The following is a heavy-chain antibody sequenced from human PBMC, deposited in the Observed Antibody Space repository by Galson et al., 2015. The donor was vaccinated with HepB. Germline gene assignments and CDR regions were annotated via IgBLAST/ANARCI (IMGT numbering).Heavy chain of an antibody. D-gene: IGHD3-10*01. V-gene: IGHV4-34*01. CDR2: INHSGST. CDR1: GGSFSGYY. J-gene: IGHJ1*01. CDR3: ARGRRGSGSYPPQLPYFQH. Sequence: ETLSLTCAVYGGSFSGYYWSWIRQPPGKGLEWIGEINHSGSTNYNPSLKSRVTISVDTSKNQFSLKLSSVTAADTAVYYCARGRRGSGSYPPQLPYFQHWGQGTLVTVSS.